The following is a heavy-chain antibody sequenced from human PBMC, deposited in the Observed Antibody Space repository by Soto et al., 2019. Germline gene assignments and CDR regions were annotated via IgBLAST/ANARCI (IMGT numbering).Heavy chain of an antibody. D-gene: IGHD2-15*01. CDR1: GFTFTSYY. V-gene: IGHV3-7*03. CDR2: INEDGSER. J-gene: IGHJ4*02. Sequence: AGGSLRLSCAASGFTFTSYYMSWVRQAQGKGLEWVANINEDGSERYYVDSVKGGFTISRDNAKNSLYLQMNSLRAEDTAVYYCARGAASSFYWGQGTLVTVS. CDR3: ARGAASSFY.